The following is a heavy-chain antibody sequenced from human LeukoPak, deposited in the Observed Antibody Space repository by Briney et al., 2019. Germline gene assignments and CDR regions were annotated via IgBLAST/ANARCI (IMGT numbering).Heavy chain of an antibody. J-gene: IGHJ6*03. V-gene: IGHV1-69*05. CDR2: IIPIFGTA. Sequence: SVKVSCKASGGTFSSYAISWVRQAPGQGLEWMGGIIPIFGTANYAQKFQGRVTMTRDTSTSTVYMELSSLRSEDTAVYYCARAPVAATEYYYYYYMDVWGKGTTVTVSS. D-gene: IGHD2-15*01. CDR3: ARAPVAATEYYYYYYMDV. CDR1: GGTFSSYA.